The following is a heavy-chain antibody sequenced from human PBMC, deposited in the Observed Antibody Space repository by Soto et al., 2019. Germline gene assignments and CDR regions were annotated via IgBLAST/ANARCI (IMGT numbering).Heavy chain of an antibody. J-gene: IGHJ4*02. V-gene: IGHV1-24*01. CDR1: GYTLTELS. Sequence: GASVKVSCKVSGYTLTELSMHWVRQAPGKGLEWMGGFDPEDGETIYAQKFQGRVTMTEDTSTDTAYMELSSLRSEDTAVYYCETHLLLWFGEQIVDYWGQGPLVTVSS. D-gene: IGHD3-10*01. CDR3: ETHLLLWFGEQIVDY. CDR2: FDPEDGET.